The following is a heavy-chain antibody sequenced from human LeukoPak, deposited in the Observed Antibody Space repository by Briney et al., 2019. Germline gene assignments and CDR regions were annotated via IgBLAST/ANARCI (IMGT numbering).Heavy chain of an antibody. CDR3: ARGCNWNCQYYFDY. Sequence: ASVKVSCKASGYTFTGYYMHWVRQAPGQGLEWMGWINPNSGGTNYAQKFQGRVTITTDESTSTAYMELSSLRSEDTAVYYCARGCNWNCQYYFDYWGQGTLVTVSS. V-gene: IGHV1-2*02. CDR1: GYTFTGYY. CDR2: INPNSGGT. D-gene: IGHD1-7*01. J-gene: IGHJ4*02.